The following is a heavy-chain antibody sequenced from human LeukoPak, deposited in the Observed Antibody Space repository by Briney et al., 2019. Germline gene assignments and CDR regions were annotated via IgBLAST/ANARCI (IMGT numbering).Heavy chain of an antibody. CDR2: IKQDGSEK. CDR1: GFPFSSYW. CDR3: GRLWGSYRFDY. D-gene: IGHD3-16*02. Sequence: PGGSLRLSCTASGFPFSSYWMSWVRQAPGKGLEWVASIKQDGSEKYFVDSVKGRFTISRNNAKNSLYLQMDGLRADDTAVYYCGRLWGSYRFDYWGQGTLVTVSS. V-gene: IGHV3-7*01. J-gene: IGHJ4*02.